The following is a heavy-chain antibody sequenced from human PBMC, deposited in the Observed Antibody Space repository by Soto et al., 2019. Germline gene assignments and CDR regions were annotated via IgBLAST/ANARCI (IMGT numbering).Heavy chain of an antibody. D-gene: IGHD2-15*01. V-gene: IGHV4-39*01. J-gene: IGHJ6*02. CDR3: APLTVSLSGPYGIHV. CDR1: GYSVSSSDYY. CDR2: MFYSGLT. Sequence: SETLSLTCSVSGYSVSSSDYYWAWIRQPPGKGLGWIGSMFYSGLTYYNPSLKSRVTLSVDTSKNHFSVRLNSVTAADTAVYYCAPLTVSLSGPYGIHVWGQGTTVTVSS.